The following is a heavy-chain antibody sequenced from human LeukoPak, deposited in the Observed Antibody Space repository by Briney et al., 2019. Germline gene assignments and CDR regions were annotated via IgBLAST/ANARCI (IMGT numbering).Heavy chain of an antibody. V-gene: IGHV1-69*06. CDR3: ARDRYYGSGSPEGFDAFDI. Sequence: ASVKVSCKASGGTFSSYAISWVRQAPGQGLEWMGGIIPIFGTANYAQKFQGRVTITADKSTSTAYMELSSLRSEDTAVYYCARDRYYGSGSPEGFDAFDIWGQGTMVTVPS. J-gene: IGHJ3*02. D-gene: IGHD3-10*01. CDR1: GGTFSSYA. CDR2: IIPIFGTA.